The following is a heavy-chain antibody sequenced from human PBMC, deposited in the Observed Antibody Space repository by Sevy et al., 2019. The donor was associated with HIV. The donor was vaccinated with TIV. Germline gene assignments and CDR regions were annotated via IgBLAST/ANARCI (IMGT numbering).Heavy chain of an antibody. CDR1: GYTFSSNG. CDR2: IGVYNGNS. Sequence: ASVKVSCKASGYTFSSNGIAWVRQAPGQGLQWMGWIGVYNGNSKYVQNLQDRLTMTTDTSTSTAYMELKSLRSDDTAVYYCARVPTYYFGAGTYFDYWGHGTLVTVSS. V-gene: IGHV1-18*01. D-gene: IGHD3-10*01. CDR3: ARVPTYYFGAGTYFDY. J-gene: IGHJ4*01.